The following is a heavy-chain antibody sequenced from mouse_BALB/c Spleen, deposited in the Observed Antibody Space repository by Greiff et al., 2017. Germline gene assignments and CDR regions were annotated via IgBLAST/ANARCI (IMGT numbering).Heavy chain of an antibody. D-gene: IGHD2-10*02. CDR2: ISSGSSTI. V-gene: IGHV5-17*02. Sequence: EVQGVESGGGLVQPGGSRKLSCAASGFTFSSFGMHWVRQAPEKGLEWVAYISSGSSTIYYADTVKGRFTISRDNPKNTLFLQMTSLRSEDTAMYYCARKYGNYGYAMDYWGQGTSVTVSS. CDR3: ARKYGNYGYAMDY. CDR1: GFTFSSFG. J-gene: IGHJ4*01.